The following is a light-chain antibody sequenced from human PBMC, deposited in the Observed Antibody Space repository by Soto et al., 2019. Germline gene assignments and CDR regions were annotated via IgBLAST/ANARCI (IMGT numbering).Light chain of an antibody. V-gene: IGKV1-39*01. J-gene: IGKJ1*01. CDR1: QSISNS. CDR3: QQSYRTPRT. CDR2: AAS. Sequence: DIQMTQSPSSLSASVGDRVTVTCRASQSISNSLNWFQQKPGKAPNLLIYAASSLQSGVPSRFSGSGSGTNFTLTISSLQPEDFAPYYCQQSYRTPRTFGQGTKVDIK.